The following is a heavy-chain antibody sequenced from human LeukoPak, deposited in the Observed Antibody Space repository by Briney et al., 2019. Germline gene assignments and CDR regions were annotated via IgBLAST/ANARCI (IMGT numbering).Heavy chain of an antibody. CDR3: ARVYCGGDCYYNWFDP. CDR1: GYTFTSYD. CDR2: MNPNSGNT. V-gene: IGHV1-8*01. J-gene: IGHJ5*02. D-gene: IGHD2-21*02. Sequence: ASVKVSCKASGYTFTSYDINCVRQATGQGLEWMGWMNPNSGNTGYAQKFQGRVTMTRNTSISTAYMELSSLRSEDTAVYYCARVYCGGDCYYNWFDPWGQGTLVTVSS.